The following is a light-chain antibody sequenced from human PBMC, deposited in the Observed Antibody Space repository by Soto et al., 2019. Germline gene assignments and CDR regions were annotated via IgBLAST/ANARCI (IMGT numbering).Light chain of an antibody. CDR2: AAS. Sequence: DIQMTQSPSSVSASVGDRVTITCRASQDISSHLAWFQQKPGKAPRSLMFAASTLQGGVPSRFSGSGSGTEFTLTISSLEPEDFATYYCQHYYTYPLTFGGGTKVDIK. J-gene: IGKJ4*01. V-gene: IGKV1-16*01. CDR1: QDISSH. CDR3: QHYYTYPLT.